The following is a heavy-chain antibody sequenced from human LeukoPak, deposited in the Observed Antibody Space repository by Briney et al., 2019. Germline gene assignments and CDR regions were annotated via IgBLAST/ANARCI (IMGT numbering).Heavy chain of an antibody. CDR2: ISYDGSNK. V-gene: IGHV3-30*04. CDR1: GFTFSSYA. CDR3: ARDPGRLPSSIAY. D-gene: IGHD5-18*01. Sequence: PGCSLRLSCAASGFTFSSYAMHWVRQAPGKGLEGVAVISYDGSNKYYADSVKGRFTISRANSKNTLYLQMNSLRAEDTAVYYCARDPGRLPSSIAYWGQGTLVTVSS. J-gene: IGHJ4*02.